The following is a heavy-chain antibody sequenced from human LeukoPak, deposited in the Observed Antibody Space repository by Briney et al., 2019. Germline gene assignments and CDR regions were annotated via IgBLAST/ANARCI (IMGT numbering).Heavy chain of an antibody. D-gene: IGHD3-22*01. J-gene: IGHJ4*02. CDR3: ARDRPINYYDSSGYFDY. CDR2: ISSSSSTI. V-gene: IGHV3-48*02. Sequence: GGSLRLSCAASGFTFSSYSMNWVRQAPGKGLEWVSYISSSSSTIYYADSVKGRFTISRDNAKNSLYLRMNSLRDEDTAVYYCARDRPINYYDSSGYFDYWGQGTLVTVSS. CDR1: GFTFSSYS.